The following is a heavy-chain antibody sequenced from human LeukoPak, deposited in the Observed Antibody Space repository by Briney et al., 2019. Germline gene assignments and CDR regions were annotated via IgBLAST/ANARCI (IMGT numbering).Heavy chain of an antibody. D-gene: IGHD6-19*01. Sequence: SQTLSLTCAVYGGSFSGYYWSWIRQPPGKGLEWIGEINHSGSTNYNPSLKSRVTISVDTSKNQFSLKLSSVTAADTAVYYCARWAGNFDYWGQGTLVTVSS. V-gene: IGHV4-34*01. CDR2: INHSGST. CDR3: ARWAGNFDY. J-gene: IGHJ4*02. CDR1: GGSFSGYY.